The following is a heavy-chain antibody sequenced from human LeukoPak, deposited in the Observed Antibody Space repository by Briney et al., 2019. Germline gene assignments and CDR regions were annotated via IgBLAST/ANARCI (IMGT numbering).Heavy chain of an antibody. Sequence: PSETLSLTCAVSGGSISSSNWWSWIRQPPGKGLEWIGEIYHSGSTNYNPSLKSRVTISVDKSKTQFSLKLSSVTAADTAVYYCARDLWVFAAAGKIGPSPLDYWGQGTLVTVSS. D-gene: IGHD6-13*01. CDR3: ARDLWVFAAAGKIGPSPLDY. CDR2: IYHSGST. V-gene: IGHV4-4*02. J-gene: IGHJ4*02. CDR1: GGSISSSNW.